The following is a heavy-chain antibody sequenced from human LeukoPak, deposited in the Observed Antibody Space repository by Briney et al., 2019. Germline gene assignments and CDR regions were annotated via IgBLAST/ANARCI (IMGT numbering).Heavy chain of an antibody. CDR2: ICTSGRT. CDR1: GDSVSSKS. CDR3: SVAGS. J-gene: IGHJ4*02. V-gene: IGHV4-4*09. Sequence: SETLSLTCTVTVSGDSVSSKSWSWIRQPPGKGLEWIGYICTSGRTSYKPSLRSRVTISVDTSKNQFSLTLSSVTAADTAVYYCSVAGSWGQGTLVTVSS. D-gene: IGHD2-15*01.